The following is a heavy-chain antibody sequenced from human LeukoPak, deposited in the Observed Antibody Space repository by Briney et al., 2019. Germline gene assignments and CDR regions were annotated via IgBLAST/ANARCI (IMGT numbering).Heavy chain of an antibody. CDR1: GFTFDDYA. Sequence: GRSLRLSCAASGFTFDDYAMHWVRQAPGKGLEWVSGISWNSGSIGYADSVKGRFTISRDNAKNSLYLQMNSLRAEDTALYYCAKEDSSGYYFDDWGQGTLGTVS. CDR2: ISWNSGSI. CDR3: AKEDSSGYYFDD. J-gene: IGHJ4*02. V-gene: IGHV3-9*01. D-gene: IGHD3-22*01.